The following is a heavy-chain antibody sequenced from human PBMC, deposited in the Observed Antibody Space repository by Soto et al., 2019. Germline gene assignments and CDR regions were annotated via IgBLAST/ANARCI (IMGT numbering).Heavy chain of an antibody. V-gene: IGHV1-8*01. J-gene: IGHJ4*02. CDR1: GYSFTSLD. CDR2: MQPSTGRT. D-gene: IGHD1-26*01. CDR3: ARGVSAGVDY. Sequence: QVQLVQSGAEVREPGASVKVSCKASGYSFTSLDINWVRQTAGQGPEWMGWMQPSTGRTGYAQKFQGRFTMTRDTSINTAYMELATLTSDDTAGYYCARGVSAGVDYWGQGTLVTVSS.